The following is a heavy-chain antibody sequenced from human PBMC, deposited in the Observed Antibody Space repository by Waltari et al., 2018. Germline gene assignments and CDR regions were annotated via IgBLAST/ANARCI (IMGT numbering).Heavy chain of an antibody. Sequence: EVQVLESGGGLVKRGGTLRFYCQVPGMTSPNSPGNWVRLAPGAGLRWVTANTVNVATYYAASVGRRFTLSRDPSQNTVSLLMSSLRGAVTAIYYWATPYYNWDDPLYSWSPGTPVTVSS. D-gene: IGHD1-20*01. J-gene: IGHJ4*02. CDR3: ATPYYNWDDPLYS. CDR1: GMTSPNSP. CDR2: NTVNVAT. V-gene: IGHV3-23*01.